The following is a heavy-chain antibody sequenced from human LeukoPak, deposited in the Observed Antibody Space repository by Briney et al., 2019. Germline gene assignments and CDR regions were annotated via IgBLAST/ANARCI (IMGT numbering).Heavy chain of an antibody. Sequence: PGGSLRLSCAAYGFTFTSYSMNWVRQAPGKGLEWVSTISGGGVSTYYADTVKGRFTTSKDNSNNTLYLQVNSLRAENTAVYYCAKGGKWDVTPFDYWGQGTLVTVSS. CDR1: GFTFTSYS. CDR2: ISGGGVST. V-gene: IGHV3-23*01. CDR3: AKGGKWDVTPFDY. J-gene: IGHJ4*02. D-gene: IGHD1-26*01.